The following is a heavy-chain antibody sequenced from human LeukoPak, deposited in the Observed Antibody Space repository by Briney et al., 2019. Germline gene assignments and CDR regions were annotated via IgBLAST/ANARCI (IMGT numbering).Heavy chain of an antibody. CDR3: ARDFVHYYDSSGFEYYFDF. Sequence: QSGGSLRLSCAASGFTFSRYAMHWDRQAPGKGLEYVSAISSNGGRTYYENSVKGRFTTSRDNSKNTLYLQMGSLRAEDMAVYYCARDFVHYYDSSGFEYYFDFWGQGTLVTVSS. D-gene: IGHD3-22*01. CDR1: GFTFSRYA. V-gene: IGHV3-64*01. J-gene: IGHJ4*02. CDR2: ISSNGGRT.